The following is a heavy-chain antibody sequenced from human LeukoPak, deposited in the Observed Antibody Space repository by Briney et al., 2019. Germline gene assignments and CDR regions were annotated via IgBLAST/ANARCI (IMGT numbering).Heavy chain of an antibody. D-gene: IGHD3-22*01. J-gene: IGHJ4*02. Sequence: SETLSLTCAVYGGSFSGYYWSWIRQPPGKGLEWIGEINHSGSTNYNPSLKSRVTISVDTSKNQFSLKLSSVTAADTAVYYCARARTGSGYCFDYWGQGTLVTVSS. CDR3: ARARTGSGYCFDY. V-gene: IGHV4-34*01. CDR2: INHSGST. CDR1: GGSFSGYY.